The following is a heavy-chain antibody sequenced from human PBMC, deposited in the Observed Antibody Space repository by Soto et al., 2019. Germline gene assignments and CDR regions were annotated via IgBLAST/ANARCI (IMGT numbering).Heavy chain of an antibody. CDR2: MNPNSGNT. D-gene: IGHD3-10*01. CDR3: ARLSITMVRGVISYYYYGMVV. J-gene: IGHJ6*02. CDR1: GYTFTSYD. Sequence: GASVKVSCKASGYTFTSYDINWVRQATGQGLEWMGWMNPNSGNTGYAQKFQGRVTMTRNTSISTAYMELSSLRAEDTAVYYCARLSITMVRGVISYYYYGMVVWGQGTTVTVSS. V-gene: IGHV1-8*01.